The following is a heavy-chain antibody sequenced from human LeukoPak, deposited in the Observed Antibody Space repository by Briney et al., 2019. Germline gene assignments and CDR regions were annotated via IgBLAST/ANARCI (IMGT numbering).Heavy chain of an antibody. Sequence: GGSLRLSCAASGFTFSRYNMDWVRQAPGKGLEWVAFIRYDGSNKYYADSVKGRFTISRDNSKNTLYLQMGSLRAEDMAVYYCARESSRGGSGSFAGFDYWGQGTLVTVSS. CDR1: GFTFSRYN. CDR2: IRYDGSNK. CDR3: ARESSRGGSGSFAGFDY. J-gene: IGHJ4*02. V-gene: IGHV3-30*02. D-gene: IGHD3-10*01.